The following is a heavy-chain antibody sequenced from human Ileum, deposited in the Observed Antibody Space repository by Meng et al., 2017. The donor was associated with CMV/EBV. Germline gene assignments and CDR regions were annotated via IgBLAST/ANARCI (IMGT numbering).Heavy chain of an antibody. CDR2: IKSKTDGGTT. CDR1: GFTFSNYG. CDR3: TTDYYGDYYYYGMDV. Sequence: GGSLRLSCAASGFTFSNYGVHWVRQAPGKGLEWVGRIKSKTDGGTTDYAAPVKGRFTISRDDSKNTLYLQMNSLKTEDTAVYYCTTDYYGDYYYYGMDVWGQGTTVTVSS. D-gene: IGHD4-17*01. J-gene: IGHJ6*02. V-gene: IGHV3-15*01.